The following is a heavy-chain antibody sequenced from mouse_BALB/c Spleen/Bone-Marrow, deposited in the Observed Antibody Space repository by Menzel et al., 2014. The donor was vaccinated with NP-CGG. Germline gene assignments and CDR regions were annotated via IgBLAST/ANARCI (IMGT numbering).Heavy chain of an antibody. CDR1: GFTFSSYT. CDR3: ARQIYFPYFDY. Sequence: EVHLVESGGGLVQPGGSLKLSCAASGFTFSSYTMSWVRQTPEKRLEWVAYISNGGGSTYYPDTVKGRFTISRDNAKNTLYLQMSSLKSEDMAMYYCARQIYFPYFDYWGQGTTLTVSS. CDR2: ISNGGGST. D-gene: IGHD2-1*01. V-gene: IGHV5-12-2*01. J-gene: IGHJ2*01.